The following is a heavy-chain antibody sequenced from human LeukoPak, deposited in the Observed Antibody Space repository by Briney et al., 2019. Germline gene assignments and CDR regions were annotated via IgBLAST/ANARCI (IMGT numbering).Heavy chain of an antibody. CDR2: INRGGST. CDR3: ARDQLWGPGDWNGRSYAFDI. CDR1: GFTVSGNY. J-gene: IGHJ3*02. Sequence: GGSLRLSCAASGFTVSGNYMSWVRQAPGKGLEWVSVINRGGSTYYADSVNGRFTISRDNSKNTLYLQMHSLRAEDTAVYCCARDQLWGPGDWNGRSYAFDIWGQGAMVTVSS. D-gene: IGHD1-1*01. V-gene: IGHV3-66*02.